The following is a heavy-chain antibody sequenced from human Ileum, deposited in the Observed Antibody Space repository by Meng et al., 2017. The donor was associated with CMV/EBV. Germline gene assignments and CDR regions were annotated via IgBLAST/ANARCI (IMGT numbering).Heavy chain of an antibody. CDR1: GGSISSSNW. Sequence: AVSGGSISSSNWWSWVRQPPGKGLEWIGEIYHSGSTNYNPSLKSRVTISVDKSKNQFSLKLSSVTAADTAVYYCARGGAYFGVVIAYWGQGTLVTVSS. CDR2: IYHSGST. V-gene: IGHV4-4*02. CDR3: ARGGAYFGVVIAY. J-gene: IGHJ4*02. D-gene: IGHD3-3*01.